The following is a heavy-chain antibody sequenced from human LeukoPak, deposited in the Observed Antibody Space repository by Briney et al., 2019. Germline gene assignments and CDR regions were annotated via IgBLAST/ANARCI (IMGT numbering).Heavy chain of an antibody. CDR3: ARDALSYTNLNNWFDP. J-gene: IGHJ5*02. CDR1: GYPFTSYY. D-gene: IGHD2-2*02. V-gene: IGHV1-18*01. CDR2: INVFNGDK. Sequence: ASVNVSLKSSGYPFTSYYINWVRQAPAQGLEWMGWINVFNGDKNYGQHFQGRVTMPSDTSTDTADMELRRLRYDDTAVYYCARDALSYTNLNNWFDPWGQGTLVTVSS.